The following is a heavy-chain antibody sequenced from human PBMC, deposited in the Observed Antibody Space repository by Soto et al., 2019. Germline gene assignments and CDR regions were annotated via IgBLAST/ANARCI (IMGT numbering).Heavy chain of an antibody. J-gene: IGHJ5*02. CDR3: ARGLVVPAAIGNWFDP. V-gene: IGHV1-3*01. D-gene: IGHD2-2*02. CDR1: GYTLTSYA. CDR2: INAGNGNT. Sequence: ASVKVSCKASGYTLTSYAMHWVRQAPGQRLEWMGWINAGNGNTKYSQKFQGRVTITRDTSASTAYMELSSLRSEDTAVYYCARGLVVPAAIGNWFDPWGQGALVTVSS.